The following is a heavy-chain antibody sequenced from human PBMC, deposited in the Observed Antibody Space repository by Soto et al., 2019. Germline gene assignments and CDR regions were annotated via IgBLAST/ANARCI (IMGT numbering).Heavy chain of an antibody. CDR2: IYYSGST. V-gene: IGHV4-59*01. Sequence: TLSLTCTVSGGYISSYYWTWIRQPPGKGLEWIGYIYYSGSTNYNPSLKSRVTMSIDTSKNQFSLKLSSVTAADTAVYYCARAFGSTMPSLFWGQGTLVTVSS. J-gene: IGHJ4*02. CDR3: ARAFGSTMPSLF. CDR1: GGYISSYY. D-gene: IGHD2-2*01.